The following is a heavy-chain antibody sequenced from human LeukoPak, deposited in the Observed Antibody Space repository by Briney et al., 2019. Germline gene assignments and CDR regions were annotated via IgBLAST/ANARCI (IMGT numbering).Heavy chain of an antibody. Sequence: GGSLRLSCAASGFTFSSYAMSWVRQAPGKGLEWVSAISGSGGSTYYADCVKGRFTISRDNSKNTLYLQMNSLRAEDTAVYYCAKDGARGYCSSTSCYLHYMDVWGKGTTVTVSS. CDR2: ISGSGGST. CDR3: AKDGARGYCSSTSCYLHYMDV. V-gene: IGHV3-23*01. CDR1: GFTFSSYA. D-gene: IGHD2-2*01. J-gene: IGHJ6*03.